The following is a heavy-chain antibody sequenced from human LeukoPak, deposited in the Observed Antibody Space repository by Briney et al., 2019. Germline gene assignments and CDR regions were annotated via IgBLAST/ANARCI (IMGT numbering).Heavy chain of an antibody. CDR1: GGSISSSSYY. CDR3: ARAGYGSGSYFFDY. V-gene: IGHV4-39*07. Sequence: SETLSLTCTVSGGSISSSSYYWGWIRQPPGKGLEWIGRIYTSGSTNYNPSLKSRVTMSVDTSKNQFSLKLSSVTAADTAVYYCARAGYGSGSYFFDYWGQGTLVTVSS. CDR2: IYTSGST. D-gene: IGHD3-10*01. J-gene: IGHJ4*02.